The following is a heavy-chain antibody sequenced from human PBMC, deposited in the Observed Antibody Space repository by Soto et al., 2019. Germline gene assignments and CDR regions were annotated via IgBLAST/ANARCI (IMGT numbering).Heavy chain of an antibody. CDR2: IKEDGSEK. CDR3: ARDRGYSCFDY. CDR1: GFTFSSPW. V-gene: IGHV3-7*01. J-gene: IGHJ4*02. D-gene: IGHD5-18*01. Sequence: PGGSLRLSCAASGFTFSSPWMNWVRQAPGKGLEWVAGIKEDGSEKYYVDFVKGRFTISRDNVENSLYLQMNSLRGEDTAVYFCARDRGYSCFDYWGLGTLVTVSS.